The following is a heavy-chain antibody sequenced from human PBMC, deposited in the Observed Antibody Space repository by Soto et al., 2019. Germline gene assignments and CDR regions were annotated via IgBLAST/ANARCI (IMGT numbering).Heavy chain of an antibody. J-gene: IGHJ2*01. D-gene: IGHD3-3*01. CDR3: ARGLRITIFGVVYWYFDL. CDR2: IYYRGNA. Sequence: SETVSHTCSVSDDSINSYKYYWGWIRQPPGKGLEWIVSIYYRGNAYYNPSLKTRVTISVDTSKNQFSLKLSSVTAADTAVYYCARGLRITIFGVVYWYFDLWGRGTLVTVSS. CDR1: DDSINSYKYY. V-gene: IGHV4-39*01.